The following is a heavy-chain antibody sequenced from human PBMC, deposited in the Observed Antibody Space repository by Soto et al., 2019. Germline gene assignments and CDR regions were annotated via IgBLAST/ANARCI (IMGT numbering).Heavy chain of an antibody. D-gene: IGHD6-19*01. CDR2: ITADNGNT. J-gene: IGHJ4*02. V-gene: IGHV1-18*01. CDR3: AREGGIAVAGTGVGY. Sequence: QVQLVQSGAEVKKPGASLKVSCKASGYTFTSYGITWVRQAPGQGLEWLGWITADNGNTNNTQKHQGRITMTTDTPTSTSYMELSSVTSYGTAVYYTAREGGIAVAGTGVGYWGQGTLVTVSS. CDR1: GYTFTSYG.